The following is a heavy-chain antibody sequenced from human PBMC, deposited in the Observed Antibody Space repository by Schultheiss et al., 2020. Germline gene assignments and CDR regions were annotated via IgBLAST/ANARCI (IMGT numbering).Heavy chain of an antibody. Sequence: ASVKVSCKASGYTFTSYYMHWVRQAPGQGLEWMGWISAYNGNTNYAQKLQGRVTMTTDTSTSTAYMELRSLRSDDTAVYYCARESDCSGGSCYWYFDLWGRAPWSPSPQ. D-gene: IGHD2-15*01. CDR2: ISAYNGNT. V-gene: IGHV1-18*04. J-gene: IGHJ2*01. CDR3: ARESDCSGGSCYWYFDL. CDR1: GYTFTSYY.